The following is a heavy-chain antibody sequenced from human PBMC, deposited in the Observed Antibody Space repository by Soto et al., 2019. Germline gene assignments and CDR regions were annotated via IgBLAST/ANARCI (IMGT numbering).Heavy chain of an antibody. Sequence: SVKVSCKASGFTFTNSAIQWVRQARGQRLEWIGWIVVGSGRTDYAQKFQERVTITRDMSTSTAYMELSSLRLEDTAVYYCAAVQGGGATFHFWGQGSLVTVS. CDR3: AAVQGGGATFHF. CDR1: GFTFTNSA. V-gene: IGHV1-58*02. CDR2: IVVGSGRT. J-gene: IGHJ4*02. D-gene: IGHD1-26*01.